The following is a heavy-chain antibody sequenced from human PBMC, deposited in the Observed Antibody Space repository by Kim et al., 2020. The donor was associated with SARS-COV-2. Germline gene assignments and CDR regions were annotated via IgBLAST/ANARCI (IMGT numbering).Heavy chain of an antibody. D-gene: IGHD2-15*01. CDR1: GFTFDDYA. V-gene: IGHV3-9*01. J-gene: IGHJ4*02. Sequence: GGSLRLSCAASGFTFDDYAMHWVRQAPGKGLEWVSGISWNSGSIGYADSVKGRFTISRDNAKNSLYLQMNSLRTEDTALYYCAKDIKEYCSGGSCKLWGYYFDYWGQGTLVTVSS. CDR3: AKDIKEYCSGGSCKLWGYYFDY. CDR2: ISWNSGSI.